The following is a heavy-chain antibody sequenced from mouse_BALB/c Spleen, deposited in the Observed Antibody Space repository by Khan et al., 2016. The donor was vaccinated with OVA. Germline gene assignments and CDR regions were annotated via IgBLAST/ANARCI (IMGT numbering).Heavy chain of an antibody. V-gene: IGHV1S137*01. Sequence: QVQLKQSGPELVRPGVSVKISCKGSGYTFTDYAMYWVKQSHAKSLEWIGLISTYSGNTNYNQKFKGKATMTVDKSSSTAYMELASLTSEDSAIYYGARPAYDGYYDYWGQGTTVTVSS. D-gene: IGHD2-3*01. CDR3: ARPAYDGYYDY. CDR1: GYTFTDYA. CDR2: ISTYSGNT. J-gene: IGHJ2*01.